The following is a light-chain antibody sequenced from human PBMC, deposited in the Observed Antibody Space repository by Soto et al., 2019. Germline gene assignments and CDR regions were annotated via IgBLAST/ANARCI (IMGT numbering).Light chain of an antibody. V-gene: IGKV1-5*01. CDR2: DAS. CDR3: KQYKSAVN. J-gene: IGKJ4*01. CDR1: QSISRW. Sequence: DIQMTHSPSTLSASVWERVTITFRASQSISRWLAWYQQKPGKAPKLLIYDASTLESGVPSRFSGGGSGTEFTLTISSLQPDDFANYYCKQYKSAVNCGGGTTGDIK.